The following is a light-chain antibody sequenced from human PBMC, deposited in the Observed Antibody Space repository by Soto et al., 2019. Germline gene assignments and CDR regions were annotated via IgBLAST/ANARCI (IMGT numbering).Light chain of an antibody. CDR2: EGS. V-gene: IGLV2-23*01. CDR1: SSDVGSYNL. J-gene: IGLJ2*01. CDR3: WSYAGSSTVV. Sequence: QSVLTQPASVSGSPGQSITISCTGTSSDVGSYNLVSWYQQHPGKAPKLMIYEGSKRPSGVSNRFSGSKSGNAASLTISGLQAEDEADYYCWSYAGSSTVVFGGGTKVTVL.